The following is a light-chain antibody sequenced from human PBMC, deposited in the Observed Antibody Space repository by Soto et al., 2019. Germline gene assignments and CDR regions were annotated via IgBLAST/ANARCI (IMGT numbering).Light chain of an antibody. CDR1: SGHSNYA. Sequence: QSVLTQSPSASASLGASFKLTCTLSSGHSNYAIAWHQQQPEKGPRYLMKVNSGGSHIKGDGIPDRFSGSSSGAERYLFISSLQSEDEADYYCQTWGTGSAIVVFGGGTQLTVL. CDR3: QTWGTGSAIVV. J-gene: IGLJ7*01. CDR2: VNSGGSH. V-gene: IGLV4-69*01.